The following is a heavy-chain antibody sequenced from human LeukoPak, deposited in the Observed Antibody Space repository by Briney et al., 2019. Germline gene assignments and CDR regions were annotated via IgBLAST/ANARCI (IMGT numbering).Heavy chain of an antibody. CDR1: GYTFTSYA. V-gene: IGHV7-4-1*02. Sequence: PWASVKVSCKASGYTFTSYAMNWVRQAPGQGLEWMGWINTNTGNPTYAQGFTGRFVFSLDTSVSTAYLQISSLKAEDTAVYYCARGGVPYYDFWSGYLNWFDPWGQGTLVTVSS. CDR2: INTNTGNP. CDR3: ARGGVPYYDFWSGYLNWFDP. D-gene: IGHD3-3*01. J-gene: IGHJ5*02.